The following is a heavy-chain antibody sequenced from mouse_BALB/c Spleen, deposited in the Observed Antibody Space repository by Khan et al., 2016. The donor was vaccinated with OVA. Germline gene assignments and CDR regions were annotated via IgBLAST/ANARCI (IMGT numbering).Heavy chain of an antibody. Sequence: EVQLQESGAELGRPGSSVKLSCKTSGYIFTSSGIKWVKQRPGQGLEWIGYIYPGNNYTEYNEKFKGKAILTSDTSSSTAYMQLRSLTSEDSAIYFCTTAYYRYYFDYWGQGTTLTVSS. CDR2: IYPGNNYT. D-gene: IGHD2-14*01. J-gene: IGHJ2*01. CDR1: GYIFTSSG. CDR3: TTAYYRYYFDY. V-gene: IGHV1S134*01.